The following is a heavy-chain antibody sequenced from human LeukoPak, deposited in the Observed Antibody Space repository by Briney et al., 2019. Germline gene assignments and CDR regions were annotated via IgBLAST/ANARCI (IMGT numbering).Heavy chain of an antibody. Sequence: GGSLSLSCAASGFTFTSYAMNWVRQAPGKGLEWVSSISASGVSTYYADSVKGRFTISRDNSENTLYLQMNSLRADDTAVYYCAKGDGSGSYYNRPSDYWGQGTLVTVSS. D-gene: IGHD3-10*01. J-gene: IGHJ4*02. CDR2: ISASGVST. V-gene: IGHV3-23*01. CDR1: GFTFTSYA. CDR3: AKGDGSGSYYNRPSDY.